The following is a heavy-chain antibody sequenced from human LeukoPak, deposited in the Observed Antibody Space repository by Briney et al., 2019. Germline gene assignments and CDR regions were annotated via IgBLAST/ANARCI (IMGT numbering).Heavy chain of an antibody. J-gene: IGHJ4*02. CDR3: GIPPYGDYVFDY. D-gene: IGHD4-17*01. CDR1: EFTFSDYY. V-gene: IGHV3-72*01. Sequence: LTGGSLRLSCTASEFTFSDYYVDWVRQAPGKGLEWGGRTRNKANSYTRDYAASVKGRFTISRDDSRNSVYLQMSSLKTEDTAVYYCGIPPYGDYVFDYWGQGTLVTVSS. CDR2: TRNKANSYTR.